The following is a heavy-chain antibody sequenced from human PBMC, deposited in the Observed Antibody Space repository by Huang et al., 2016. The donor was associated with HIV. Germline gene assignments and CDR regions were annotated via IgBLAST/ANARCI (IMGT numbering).Heavy chain of an antibody. V-gene: IGHV1-69*10. D-gene: IGHD1-1*01. CDR3: AREGQTWYGKPIAAFEI. CDR1: GGSFNSLA. J-gene: IGHJ3*02. Sequence: VQLVQSGAEVRRPGSSVRVSCKAAGGSFNSLAFNWVRQAPGQGLEYRGGIVPLFSVTNYAERFQNRLTISADKSTNTVYRELRSLRSEDTGVFYCAREGQTWYGKPIAAFEIWGQGTTVIVSS. CDR2: IVPLFSVT.